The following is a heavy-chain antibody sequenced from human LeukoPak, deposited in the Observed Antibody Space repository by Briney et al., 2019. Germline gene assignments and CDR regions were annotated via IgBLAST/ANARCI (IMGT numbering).Heavy chain of an antibody. CDR2: IIPIFGTA. J-gene: IGHJ5*02. CDR3: ARLDHPTVVPAAIGWFDP. V-gene: IGHV1-69*13. D-gene: IGHD2-2*01. Sequence: SVKVSCKASGGTFSSYAISWVRQAPGQGLEWMGGIIPIFGTANYAQKFQGRVTITADESTSTAYMELSSLRSEDTAVYYCARLDHPTVVPAAIGWFDPWGQGTLVTVSS. CDR1: GGTFSSYA.